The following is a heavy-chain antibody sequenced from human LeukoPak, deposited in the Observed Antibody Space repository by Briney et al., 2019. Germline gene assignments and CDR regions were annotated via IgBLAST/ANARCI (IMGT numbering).Heavy chain of an antibody. J-gene: IGHJ6*03. CDR2: ISSNGGST. D-gene: IGHD6-19*01. V-gene: IGHV3-64*01. CDR3: ARAPWLVEFLRPYYMDV. Sequence: PGGSLRLSCAASGFTFSSYAMHWVRQAPGKGLEYVSAISSNGGSTYYANSVKGRFTISRDNSKNTLYLQMGSLRAEDTAVYYCARAPWLVEFLRPYYMDVWGKGTTVTVSS. CDR1: GFTFSSYA.